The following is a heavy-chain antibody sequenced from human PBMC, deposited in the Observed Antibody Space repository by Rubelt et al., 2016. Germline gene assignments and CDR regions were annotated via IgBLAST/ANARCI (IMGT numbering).Heavy chain of an antibody. CDR1: GFTFTNAW. D-gene: IGHD3-9*01. CDR2: IWNDGSSQ. J-gene: IGHJ4*02. Sequence: RLSCAVSGFTFTNAWMNWVRQAPGKGLEWVAVIWNDGSSQYYAASVKGRFIISRDNSKNTLYLQMNSLRAEDTALYYCARDPGPVDWLPYYFDYWGQGTLVTVSS. V-gene: IGHV3-33*08. CDR3: ARDPGPVDWLPYYFDY.